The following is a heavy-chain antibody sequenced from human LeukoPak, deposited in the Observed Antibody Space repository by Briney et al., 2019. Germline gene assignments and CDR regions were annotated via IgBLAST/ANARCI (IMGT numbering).Heavy chain of an antibody. CDR2: ISSSGSTI. CDR1: GFTFSDYY. J-gene: IGHJ5*02. CDR3: ARAAYYYDSSGYRP. Sequence: GGSLRLSCAASGFTFSDYYMSWIGQAPGKGLEWVSYISSSGSTIYYADSVKGRFTISRDNAKNSLYLQMNSLRAEDTAVYYCARAAYYYDSSGYRPWGQGTLATVSS. V-gene: IGHV3-11*01. D-gene: IGHD3-22*01.